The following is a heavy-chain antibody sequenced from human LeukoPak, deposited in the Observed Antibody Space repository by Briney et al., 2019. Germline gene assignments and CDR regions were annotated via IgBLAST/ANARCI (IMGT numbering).Heavy chain of an antibody. J-gene: IGHJ5*02. D-gene: IGHD3-3*02. CDR3: ARDPNAISNWFDP. CDR2: IYTSGST. V-gene: IGHV4-4*07. Sequence: SETLSLTCTVSGGSISGYDWTWIRQPAGKGLEWIGRIYTSGSTNYNPSLKTRVTISVDTSKNQFSLKLSSVPAAATAVYYCARDPNAISNWFDPWGQGTLVTVSS. CDR1: GGSISGYD.